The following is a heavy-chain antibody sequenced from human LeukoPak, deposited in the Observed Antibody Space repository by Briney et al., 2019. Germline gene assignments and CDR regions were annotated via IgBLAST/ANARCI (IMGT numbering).Heavy chain of an antibody. V-gene: IGHV4-39*07. J-gene: IGHJ4*02. Sequence: SETLSLTCTVSGGSISSSSYYWGWIRQPPGKGLEWIGSIYYSGSTYYNPFLKSRVTISVDTSKNQFSLKLSSVTAADTAVYYCARDSGSYKPFDYWGQGTLVTVSS. CDR1: GGSISSSSYY. D-gene: IGHD1-26*01. CDR3: ARDSGSYKPFDY. CDR2: IYYSGST.